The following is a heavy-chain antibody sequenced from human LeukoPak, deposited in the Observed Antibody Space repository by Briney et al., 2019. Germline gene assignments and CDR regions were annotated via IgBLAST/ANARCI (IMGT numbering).Heavy chain of an antibody. V-gene: IGHV3-30*02. CDR2: IRYDGSNK. D-gene: IGHD6-13*01. Sequence: GGSLRLSCAASGFTFSSYGMHWVRQAPGKGLEWVAFIRYDGSNKYYADSVKGRFTISRDNSKNTLYLQMNSLRSEDTAVYYCARDGPYSSSWGDAFDIWGQGTMVTVSS. CDR1: GFTFSSYG. CDR3: ARDGPYSSSWGDAFDI. J-gene: IGHJ3*02.